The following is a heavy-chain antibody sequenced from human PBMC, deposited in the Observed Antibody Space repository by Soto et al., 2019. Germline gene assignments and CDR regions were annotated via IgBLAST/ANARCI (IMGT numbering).Heavy chain of an antibody. CDR2: IIPIPGTA. V-gene: IGHV1-69*01. Sequence: QVQLVQSGAEVKKPGSSVKVSCKASGGTFGSYAISWVRQAPGQALEWMGGIIPIPGTANYAQKFQGRVTIAADESTSTAYRDLSSLRSEDTAVYYCARSQGSSTSLEIYYYYYYGMDVWGQGTTVTVSS. D-gene: IGHD2-2*01. J-gene: IGHJ6*02. CDR1: GGTFGSYA. CDR3: ARSQGSSTSLEIYYYYYYGMDV.